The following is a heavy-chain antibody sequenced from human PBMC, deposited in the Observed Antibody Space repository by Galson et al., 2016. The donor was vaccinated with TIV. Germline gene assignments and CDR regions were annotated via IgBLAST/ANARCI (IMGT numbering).Heavy chain of an antibody. CDR2: IIPMIGTP. V-gene: IGHV1-69*06. Sequence: SVKVSCKASGDTFNSYGIAWVRQAPGQGLEWMGGIIPMIGTPKYAQKFQGRVTITADKSTSTANMELSSLRSEDTARYYCARVVLAYSNYDGYYHGMDVWGQGTTVTVSS. J-gene: IGHJ6*02. CDR1: GDTFNSYG. D-gene: IGHD4-11*01. CDR3: ARVVLAYSNYDGYYHGMDV.